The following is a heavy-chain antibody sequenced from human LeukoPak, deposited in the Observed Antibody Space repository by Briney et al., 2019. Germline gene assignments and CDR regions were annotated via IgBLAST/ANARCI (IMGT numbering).Heavy chain of an antibody. D-gene: IGHD6-13*01. CDR3: ARVGSSWYVVDP. CDR1: GFTFSSYW. Sequence: GGSLRLSCAASGFTFSSYWMTWVRQAPGKGLEWVANIKEDGSEKYYVDSVKGRFTISRGNAKKSLYLQMNSLRAEDTAVYYCARVGSSWYVVDPWGQGTLVTVSS. J-gene: IGHJ5*02. V-gene: IGHV3-7*01. CDR2: IKEDGSEK.